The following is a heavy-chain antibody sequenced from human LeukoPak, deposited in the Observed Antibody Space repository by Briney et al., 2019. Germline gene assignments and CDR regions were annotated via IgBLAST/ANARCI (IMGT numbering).Heavy chain of an antibody. CDR1: GGSLSSSSYY. Sequence: SETLSLTCTVSGGSLSSSSYYWGWIRQPPGKGLEWIGSIYYSGSTYYNPSLKSRVTISVDTSKNQFSLKLSSVTAADTAVYYCARGGAYDSSGYYPGWGQGTLVTVSS. CDR2: IYYSGST. D-gene: IGHD3-22*01. V-gene: IGHV4-39*07. J-gene: IGHJ4*02. CDR3: ARGGAYDSSGYYPG.